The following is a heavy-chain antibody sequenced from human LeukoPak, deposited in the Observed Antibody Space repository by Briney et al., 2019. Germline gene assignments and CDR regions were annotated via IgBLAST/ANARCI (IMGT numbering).Heavy chain of an antibody. D-gene: IGHD2-21*02. J-gene: IGHJ5*02. Sequence: SETLSLTCAVYNGFDSYYFMLVRQPPGKGLEWIGEITYKRSANYNSSPMSRATISIDVSQRQFSLKLTSVTAADTATYYCAVYGGDWQFLSWGQGTPVTVS. CDR3: AVYGGDWQFLS. CDR2: ITYKRSA. CDR1: NGFDSYYF. V-gene: IGHV4-34*01.